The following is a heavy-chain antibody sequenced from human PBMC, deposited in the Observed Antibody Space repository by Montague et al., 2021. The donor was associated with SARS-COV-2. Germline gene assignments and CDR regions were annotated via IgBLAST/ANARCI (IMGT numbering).Heavy chain of an antibody. CDR3: ARTPTRPLSLDS. Sequence: SETLSLTCAVSGASITGFSWSWVRQPAGKGLEWIGRVTTSGTTNYSPSLRSRVTKSVDTSKNQFSLNLNSVTAADTAIYYCARTPTRPLSLDSWGQGTLVTVSS. D-gene: IGHD6-6*01. CDR2: VTTSGTT. J-gene: IGHJ4*02. V-gene: IGHV4-4*07. CDR1: GASITGFS.